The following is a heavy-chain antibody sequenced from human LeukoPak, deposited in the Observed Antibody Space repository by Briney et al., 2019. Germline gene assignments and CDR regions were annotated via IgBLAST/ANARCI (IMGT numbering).Heavy chain of an antibody. V-gene: IGHV3-73*01. J-gene: IGHJ4*02. D-gene: IGHD2-8*01. CDR1: GFTFSGSA. Sequence: PGGSLRLSCAASGFTFSGSAMHWVRQASGKGLEWVGRIRSKANSYATAYAASVKGRFTISRDDSKNTAYLQMNSLKTEDTAVYYCATDMERLRIGGMVYAIRHEYWGQGTLVTVSS. CDR2: IRSKANSYAT. CDR3: ATDMERLRIGGMVYAIRHEY.